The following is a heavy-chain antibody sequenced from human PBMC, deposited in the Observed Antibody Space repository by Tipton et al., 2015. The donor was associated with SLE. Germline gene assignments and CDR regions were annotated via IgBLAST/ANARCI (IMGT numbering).Heavy chain of an antibody. CDR2: IFYSGST. V-gene: IGHV4-61*05. J-gene: IGHJ4*02. CDR3: AGNSGHGVLGWNY. CDR1: GGSISSSSHY. Sequence: TLSLTCTISGGSISSSSHYWGWIRQPPGKGLEWIGYIFYSGSTSYNPSLKSRVTMSLDTSKKQFSLRLSSVTAADTAVYYCAGNSGHGVLGWNYWGQGTLVTVSS. D-gene: IGHD2-21*01.